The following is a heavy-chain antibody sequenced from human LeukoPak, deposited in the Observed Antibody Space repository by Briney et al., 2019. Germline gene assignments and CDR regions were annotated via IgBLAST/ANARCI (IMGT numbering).Heavy chain of an antibody. J-gene: IGHJ4*02. CDR3: SRDRSSGWPTTVDY. D-gene: IGHD6-19*01. Sequence: ASVKVSCKASGFIFTSYFMHWVRQAPGQGLEYRGWINLNSGGTKFAQGFQGRVSMTSDTSIGVVYMELSSLRSDDTAVYYCSRDRSSGWPTTVDYWGQGTLVTVSS. CDR2: INLNSGGT. V-gene: IGHV1-2*02. CDR1: GFIFTSYF.